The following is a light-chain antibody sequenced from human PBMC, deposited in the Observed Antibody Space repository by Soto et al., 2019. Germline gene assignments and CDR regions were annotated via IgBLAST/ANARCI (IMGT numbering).Light chain of an antibody. CDR1: QSLSSGF. CDR2: AAS. J-gene: IGKJ1*01. CDR3: QQFASLPRT. Sequence: EIVLTQSPGTLSLSPGESGTLSCRAIQSLSSGFLAWYQQRPGQAPRLLIYAASSRATGIPDRFSGTGSGTDFTLTISRLEPEDFAVYYCQQFASLPRTFGQGTKV. V-gene: IGKV3-20*01.